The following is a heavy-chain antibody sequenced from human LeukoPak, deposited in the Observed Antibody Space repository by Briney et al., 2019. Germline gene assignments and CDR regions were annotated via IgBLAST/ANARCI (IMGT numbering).Heavy chain of an antibody. D-gene: IGHD3-10*01. J-gene: IGHJ4*02. CDR2: ISSSSSYI. CDR1: GFTFSSYS. V-gene: IGHV3-21*04. CDR3: AKAGGRGSGSYWWSFDY. Sequence: GGSLRLSCAASGFTFSSYSMNWVRQAPGKGLEWVSSISSSSSYIYYADSVKGRFTISRDTSKNAVYLQMNSLRAEDTAVYYCAKAGGRGSGSYWWSFDYWGQGTLVTVSS.